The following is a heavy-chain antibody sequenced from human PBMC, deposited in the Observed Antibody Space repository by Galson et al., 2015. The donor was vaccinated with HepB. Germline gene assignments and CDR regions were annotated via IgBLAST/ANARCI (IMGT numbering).Heavy chain of an antibody. CDR2: IDWDDDK. J-gene: IGHJ4*02. CDR1: GFSLSTSGMC. CDR3: ARTRYYYDSSGHLYFDY. Sequence: PALVKPTQTLTLTCTFSGFSLSTSGMCVSWIRQPPGKALEWLARIDWDDDKYYSTSLKTRLTISKDTSKNQVVLTMTNMDPVDTATYYCARTRYYYDSSGHLYFDYWGQGTLVTVSS. D-gene: IGHD3-22*01. V-gene: IGHV2-70*11.